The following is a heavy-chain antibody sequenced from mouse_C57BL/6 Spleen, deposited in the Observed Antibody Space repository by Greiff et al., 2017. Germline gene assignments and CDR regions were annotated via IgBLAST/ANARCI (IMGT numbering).Heavy chain of an antibody. V-gene: IGHV1-58*01. J-gene: IGHJ2*01. D-gene: IGHD2-12*01. CDR3: ARGDSNDVNY. CDR2: IYIGNGYT. CDR1: GYTFTSYG. Sequence: EVQLQQSGAELVRPGSSVKMSCKTSGYTFTSYGINWVKQRPGQGLEWIGYIYIGNGYTEYNDKFKGKATLTSDTSSRTAYMQISRLTSEDSAIYFCARGDSNDVNYWGQGTTLTVSS.